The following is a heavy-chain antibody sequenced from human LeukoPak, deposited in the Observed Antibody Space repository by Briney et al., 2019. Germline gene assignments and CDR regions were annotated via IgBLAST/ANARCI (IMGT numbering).Heavy chain of an antibody. V-gene: IGHV3-33*01. J-gene: IGHJ4*02. Sequence: GSLRLSCAASGFNFSNYAMHWVRQVPGKGLEWVAVIWYDGSTKFYANYVKGRFTVSRDNSKNTLYLQMNILRPEDTAIYYCARDSGFGELVTYYFDYWGQGTLVTVSS. CDR1: GFNFSNYA. D-gene: IGHD3-10*01. CDR2: IWYDGSTK. CDR3: ARDSGFGELVTYYFDY.